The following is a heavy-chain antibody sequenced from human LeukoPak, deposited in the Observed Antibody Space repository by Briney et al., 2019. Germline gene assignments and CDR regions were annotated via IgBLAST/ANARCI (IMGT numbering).Heavy chain of an antibody. J-gene: IGHJ5*02. CDR1: GFTFDDYG. Sequence: GGSLRLSCAASGFTFDDYGMSWVRQAPGKGLVWVSRINSDGSSTSYADSVKGRFTISRDNAKNTLYLQMNSLRAEDTAVYYCARDPVLRFLEWTLNWFDPWGQGTLVTVSS. CDR3: ARDPVLRFLEWTLNWFDP. CDR2: INSDGSST. V-gene: IGHV3-74*01. D-gene: IGHD3-3*01.